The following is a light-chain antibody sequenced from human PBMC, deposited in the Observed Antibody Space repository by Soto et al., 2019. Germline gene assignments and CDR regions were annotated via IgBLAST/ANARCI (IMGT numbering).Light chain of an antibody. CDR1: QGISRF. J-gene: IGKJ2*01. CDR2: AAS. CDR3: QQHKSFPRS. Sequence: DIQLTQAPSFLSASVGDRVTIACRASQGISRFLVWYQQKPWKAPKVLIYAASTLQSGVPPRFSGSGSGTDFTLTLSSLQTEYDATYYCQQHKSFPRSFGQATKLEIK. V-gene: IGKV1-9*01.